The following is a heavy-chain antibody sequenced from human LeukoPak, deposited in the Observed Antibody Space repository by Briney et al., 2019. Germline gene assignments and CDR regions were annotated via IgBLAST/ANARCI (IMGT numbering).Heavy chain of an antibody. CDR1: GFTFSSYA. V-gene: IGHV3-30-3*01. J-gene: IGHJ3*02. CDR3: ARRNDYRCDI. D-gene: IGHD4-11*01. CDR2: ISYDGSNK. Sequence: GGSLRLSCAASGFTFSSYAMHWVRQAPGKGLEWVAVISYDGSNKYYADSVKGRFTISRDNSKNTLYLQMNSLRAEDTAVYYCARRNDYRCDIWGQGTMVTVSS.